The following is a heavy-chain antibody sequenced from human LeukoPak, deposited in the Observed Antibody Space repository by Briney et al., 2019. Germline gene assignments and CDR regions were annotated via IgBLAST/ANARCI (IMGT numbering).Heavy chain of an antibody. Sequence: SETLSLTCTVSGGSISSYYWSWIRQPAGKGLEWFGRIYTSGSTNYNPSLKSRVTMSVDTSKNQFSLKLSSVTAADTAVYYCAGGYDSSGYYAFDIWGQGTMVTVSS. CDR2: IYTSGST. D-gene: IGHD3-22*01. CDR1: GGSISSYY. V-gene: IGHV4-4*07. J-gene: IGHJ3*02. CDR3: AGGYDSSGYYAFDI.